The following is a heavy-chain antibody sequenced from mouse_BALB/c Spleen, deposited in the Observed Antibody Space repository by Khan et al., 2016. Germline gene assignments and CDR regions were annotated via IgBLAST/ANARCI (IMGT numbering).Heavy chain of an antibody. CDR3: ARGYGWYFDV. D-gene: IGHD2-10*02. Sequence: QIQLVQSGAELVRPGTSVKVSCKASGYAFTNYLIEWVKQRPGQGLEWIGVINPGSGGTNYNEKFKGKATLTADKSSSTAYMQLSSLTSDDSAVYCCARGYGWYFDVWGAGTTVTVSS. J-gene: IGHJ1*01. V-gene: IGHV1-54*03. CDR1: GYAFTNYL. CDR2: INPGSGGT.